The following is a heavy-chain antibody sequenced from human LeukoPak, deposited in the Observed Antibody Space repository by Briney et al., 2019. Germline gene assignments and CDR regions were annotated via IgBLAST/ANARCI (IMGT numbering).Heavy chain of an antibody. V-gene: IGHV5-10-1*01. Sequence: ESLKISCKGSGFSFSTYWISWVRQMPGKGLEWMGTTDPSDSYTNYSPSFQGHVTISADKSISTAYLQWSSLKASDIAMYYCARHILGGPAFDMWGQGTMVTVSS. CDR2: TDPSDSYT. J-gene: IGHJ3*02. CDR1: GFSFSTYW. D-gene: IGHD1-26*01. CDR3: ARHILGGPAFDM.